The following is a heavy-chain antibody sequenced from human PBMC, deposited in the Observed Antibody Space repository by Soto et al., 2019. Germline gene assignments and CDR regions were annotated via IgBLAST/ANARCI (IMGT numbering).Heavy chain of an antibody. Sequence: QVQLVQSGAEVKKPGSSVKVSCKASGGTFSSYAISWVRQAPGQGLEWMGGIIPIFGTANYAQKFQGRVTITADESKSTAYMELSRLRSEDTAVYYCARSITMIVVAAFDAFDIWGQGTMVTVSS. J-gene: IGHJ3*02. V-gene: IGHV1-69*01. D-gene: IGHD3-22*01. CDR1: GGTFSSYA. CDR3: ARSITMIVVAAFDAFDI. CDR2: IIPIFGTA.